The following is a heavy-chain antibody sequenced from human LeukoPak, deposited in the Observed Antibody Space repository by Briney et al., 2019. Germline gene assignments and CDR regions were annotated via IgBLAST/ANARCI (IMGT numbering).Heavy chain of an antibody. CDR1: GFTFSDYY. CDR2: ISSSGSTI. Sequence: GGSLRLSCAASGFTFSDYYMSWIRQAPGKGLEWVSYISSSGSTIYYADSVKGRFTISRDNAKNSLYLQMNSLRAEDTAVYYCARDVLGYCSSTSCYTGDYWGQGTLVTVSS. CDR3: ARDVLGYCSSTSCYTGDY. D-gene: IGHD2-2*02. J-gene: IGHJ4*02. V-gene: IGHV3-11*04.